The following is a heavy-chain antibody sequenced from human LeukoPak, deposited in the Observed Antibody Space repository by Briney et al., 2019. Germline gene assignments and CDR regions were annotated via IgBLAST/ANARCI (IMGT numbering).Heavy chain of an antibody. CDR3: SRGRDGLDFVDH. CDR1: GDSVSSSSAS. J-gene: IGHJ4*02. CDR2: TYYRSKCYS. D-gene: IGHD5-24*01. Sequence: SHTLSLTCAISGDSVSSSSASWNWIRQSPSRVLEWLGRTYYRSKCYSDYAEFVKSRMTINADTSKNRFSLQLNSVNPADTAVYYCSRGRDGLDFVDHWGQGTLVTVSS. V-gene: IGHV6-1*01.